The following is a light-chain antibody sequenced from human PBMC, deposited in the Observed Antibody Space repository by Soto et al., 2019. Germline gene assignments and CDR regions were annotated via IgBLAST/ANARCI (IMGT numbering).Light chain of an antibody. CDR2: NTN. CDR1: SGSVSKSYY. J-gene: IGLJ3*02. V-gene: IGLV8-61*01. CDR3: VLYMGSGVLV. Sequence: QTVVTQEPSFSVSPGRTVTLTCGLTSGSVSKSYYPSWYQQTPGQAPLTLIYNTNTRSSGVPDRFSGSILGNKAALTITGAQTHDEADYYCVLYMGSGVLVFGGGTKLTVL.